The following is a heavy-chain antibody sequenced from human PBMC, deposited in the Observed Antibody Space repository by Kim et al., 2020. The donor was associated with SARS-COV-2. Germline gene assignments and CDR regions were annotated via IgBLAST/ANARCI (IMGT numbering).Heavy chain of an antibody. Sequence: SETLSLTCAVYGGSFSGYYWSWIRQPPGKGLEWIGEINHSGSTNYNPSLKSRVTISVDTSKNQFSLKLSSVTAADTAVYYCARGPRYGMDVWGQGTTVTVSS. CDR3: ARGPRYGMDV. V-gene: IGHV4-34*01. J-gene: IGHJ6*02. CDR2: INHSGST. CDR1: GGSFSGYY.